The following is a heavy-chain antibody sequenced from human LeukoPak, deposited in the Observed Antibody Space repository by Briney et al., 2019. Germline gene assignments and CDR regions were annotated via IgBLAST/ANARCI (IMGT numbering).Heavy chain of an antibody. Sequence: SETLSLTCTVSGGSISRSSYYWGWIRQPPGKGLEWIATIYHSGSTYYNPPLKSRVTISADTSKNQFSLKLSSVTAADTAVYYCARLTSGHFDYWGQGTLVTVSS. CDR3: ARLTSGHFDY. CDR2: IYHSGST. D-gene: IGHD3-10*01. CDR1: GGSISRSSYY. V-gene: IGHV4-39*01. J-gene: IGHJ4*02.